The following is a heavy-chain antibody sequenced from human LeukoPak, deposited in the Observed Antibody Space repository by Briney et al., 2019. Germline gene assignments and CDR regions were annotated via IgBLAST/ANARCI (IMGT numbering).Heavy chain of an antibody. CDR1: GGSFSDYN. CDR2: IGHNGTT. J-gene: IGHJ4*02. CDR3: ARPSGGTPFKRFDY. Sequence: SETLSLTCAVYGGSFSDYNWTWIRQPPGKGLEWIGEIGHNGTTNYNPSLKGRVTISLDTSKNQFSLKLTSVTAADTAVYYCARPSGGTPFKRFDYWGEGTLVAVSS. D-gene: IGHD1-14*01. V-gene: IGHV4-34*01.